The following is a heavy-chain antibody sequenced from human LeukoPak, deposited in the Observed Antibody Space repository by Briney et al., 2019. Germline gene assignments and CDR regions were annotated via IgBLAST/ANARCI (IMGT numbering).Heavy chain of an antibody. CDR2: IDAAGRRT. CDR1: GFTFSSFG. Sequence: PGGSLTLSCTASGFTFSSFGMAWVRQAPGKELEWVSTIDAAGRRTHYADSVRGRFTISRDNSKDALYLQMKGLTAEDVAFYYCAKGVGPTPAFFDLWGQGALVSVSS. V-gene: IGHV3-23*01. CDR3: AKGVGPTPAFFDL. J-gene: IGHJ4*02. D-gene: IGHD3-3*02.